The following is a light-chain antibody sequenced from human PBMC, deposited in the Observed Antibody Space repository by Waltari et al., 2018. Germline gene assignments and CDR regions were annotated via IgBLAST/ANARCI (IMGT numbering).Light chain of an antibody. CDR1: SSDAGFYNY. V-gene: IGLV2-14*01. CDR3: NSYAGSSSWV. J-gene: IGLJ3*02. CDR2: DVS. Sequence: QSALTQPASVSGSPGQSITISCTGTSSDAGFYNYVSWYQQHPGKAPKLIIYDVSERPSGVSDRFSGSKSGNTASLTISGLQAEDESDYYCNSYAGSSSWVFGGGTKLTVL.